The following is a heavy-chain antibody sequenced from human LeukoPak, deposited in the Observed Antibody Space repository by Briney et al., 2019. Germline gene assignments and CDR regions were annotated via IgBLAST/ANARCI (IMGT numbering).Heavy chain of an antibody. Sequence: PSETLSLTCSVSGGSIISYFWSWLRQPAGKGLEWIGRIHTSASTEYNPSLKSRVTMSVDTSENQFSLKLSSVTAAGTAVYFCARDDNSIYSHDAFDICDQGTLVTVSS. V-gene: IGHV4-4*07. CDR2: IHTSAST. J-gene: IGHJ3*02. CDR1: GGSIISYF. CDR3: ARDDNSIYSHDAFDI. D-gene: IGHD2/OR15-2a*01.